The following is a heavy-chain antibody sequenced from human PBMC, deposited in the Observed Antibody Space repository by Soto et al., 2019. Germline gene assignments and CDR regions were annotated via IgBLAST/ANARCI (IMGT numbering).Heavy chain of an antibody. CDR1: GFTLSDYG. J-gene: IGHJ4*02. Sequence: QVQLVESGGGVVQPGRSLRLSCTASGFTLSDYGMHWVRQAPGKGPEWVAVIWHDGGEKYYADSVTGRFTISRDNSKNTVHLQIDSLGTEDTALYYCARDPGRDSPIDYWRQGTRVTISS. V-gene: IGHV3-33*01. CDR3: ARDPGRDSPIDY. D-gene: IGHD3-22*01. CDR2: IWHDGGEK.